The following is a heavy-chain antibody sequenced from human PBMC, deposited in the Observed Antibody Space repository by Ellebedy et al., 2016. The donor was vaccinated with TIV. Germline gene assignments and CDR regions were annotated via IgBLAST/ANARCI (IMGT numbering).Heavy chain of an antibody. CDR1: GFTFSRHA. V-gene: IGHV3-9*01. CDR3: VKSIGVTVMGAAGFDY. J-gene: IGHJ4*02. D-gene: IGHD4-17*01. CDR2: INWNSGRI. Sequence: PGGSLRLSCAASGFTFSRHAMHWVRQAPGKGLEWVSGINWNSGRIEYADSVKGRFTISRDNAKNSMYQQMNSLRPEDTPLYYCVKSIGVTVMGAAGFDYWGQGTLVTVSS.